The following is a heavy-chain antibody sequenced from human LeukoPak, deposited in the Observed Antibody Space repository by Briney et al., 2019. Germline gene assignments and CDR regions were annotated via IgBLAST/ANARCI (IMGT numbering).Heavy chain of an antibody. V-gene: IGHV3-20*01. D-gene: IGHD1-26*01. Sequence: PGGSLRLSCAASGFTFDDYGMSWVRQAPGKGLEWVSGINWNGGSTGYADSVKGRFTISRDNAKNSLHLQMNSLRAEDTALYHCARVNGGSYYWFDPWGQGTLVTVSS. J-gene: IGHJ5*02. CDR2: INWNGGST. CDR1: GFTFDDYG. CDR3: ARVNGGSYYWFDP.